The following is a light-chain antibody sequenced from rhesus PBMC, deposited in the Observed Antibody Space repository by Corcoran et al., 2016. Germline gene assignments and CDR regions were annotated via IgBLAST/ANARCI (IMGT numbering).Light chain of an antibody. CDR1: QGITND. CDR3: LQSSSSPFT. CDR2: KAS. V-gene: IGKV1-22*01. Sequence: DIQMTQSPSSLSASVGDRVTITCRASQGITNDLAWYQQKPGKAPNLLIYKASSLQSAFPSRFSGSGSGTDFTLTISSLQPEDFGTYYCLQSSSSPFTFGPGTKLDIK. J-gene: IGKJ3*01.